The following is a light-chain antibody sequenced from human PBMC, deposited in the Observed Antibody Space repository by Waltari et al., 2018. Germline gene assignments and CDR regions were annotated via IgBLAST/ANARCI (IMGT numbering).Light chain of an antibody. CDR2: AAS. Sequence: DIQMTQSPSSLPASVGDRVTITCRASQSISSYLNWYQQKPGKAPKLLIYAASSLQSGVPSSFSCSGSGTDFTLTISILQPEDFATYYCQQSYSTPTFGGGTKVEIK. J-gene: IGKJ4*01. CDR1: QSISSY. V-gene: IGKV1-39*01. CDR3: QQSYSTPT.